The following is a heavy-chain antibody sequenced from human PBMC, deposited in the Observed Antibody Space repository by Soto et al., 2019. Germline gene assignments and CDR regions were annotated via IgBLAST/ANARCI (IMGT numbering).Heavy chain of an antibody. Sequence: GGSLRLSCAASGFTFSSYSMNWVRQAPGKGLEWVSSISSSSSYIYYADSVKGRFTISRDNAKNSLYLQMNSLRAEDTAVYYCAAGPTGYNWFDPWGQGPLVTVSS. CDR1: GFTFSSYS. J-gene: IGHJ5*02. CDR3: AAGPTGYNWFDP. CDR2: ISSSSSYI. V-gene: IGHV3-21*01. D-gene: IGHD1-7*01.